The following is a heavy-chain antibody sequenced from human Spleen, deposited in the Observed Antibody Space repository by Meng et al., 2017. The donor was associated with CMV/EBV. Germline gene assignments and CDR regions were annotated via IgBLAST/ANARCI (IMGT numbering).Heavy chain of an antibody. CDR1: EFTFSGYW. Sequence: GESLKISCAASEFTFSGYWMSWVRQAPGKGLEWVANINQDGSEKYYVDSVKGRFTISRDNAKSSLYLQMNSLRAEDAAVYYCARDRVPEPPLEWPQLWGEDFWGQGTLVTVSS. J-gene: IGHJ4*02. CDR3: ARDRVPEPPLEWPQLWGEDF. V-gene: IGHV3-7*01. D-gene: IGHD3-3*01. CDR2: INQDGSEK.